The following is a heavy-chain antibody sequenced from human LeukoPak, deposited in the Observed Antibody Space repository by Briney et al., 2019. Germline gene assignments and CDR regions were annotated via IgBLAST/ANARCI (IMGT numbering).Heavy chain of an antibody. D-gene: IGHD3-22*01. CDR1: GFTVSSNY. CDR3: ARDGDYYDSSVDY. J-gene: IGHJ4*02. CDR2: IYSGGST. V-gene: IGHV3-66*01. Sequence: GGSLRLSCAASGFTVSSNYMSWVRQAPGKGPEWVSVIYSGGSTYYADSVKGRFTISRDNSKNTLYLQMNSLRAEDTAVYYCARDGDYYDSSVDYWGQGTLVTVSS.